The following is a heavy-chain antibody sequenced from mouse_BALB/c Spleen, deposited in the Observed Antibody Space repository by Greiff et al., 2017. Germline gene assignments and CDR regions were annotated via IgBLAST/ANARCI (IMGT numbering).Heavy chain of an antibody. J-gene: IGHJ2*01. V-gene: IGHV7-3*02. CDR3: AGDKDRYDGDYFDY. CDR2: IRNKANGYTT. CDR1: GFTFTDYY. Sequence: EVQGVESGGGLVQPGGSLRLSCATSGFTFTDYYMSWVRQPPGKALEWLGFIRNKANGYTTEYSASVKGRFTISRDNSQSILYLQMNTLRAEDSATDYCAGDKDRYDGDYFDYWGQGTTLTVSS. D-gene: IGHD2-14*01.